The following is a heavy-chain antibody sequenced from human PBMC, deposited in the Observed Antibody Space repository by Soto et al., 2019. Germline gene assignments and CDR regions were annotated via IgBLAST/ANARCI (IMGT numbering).Heavy chain of an antibody. V-gene: IGHV1-69*13. Sequence: GASVKVSCKASGGTFSSYAISWVRQAPGQGLEWMGGIIPIFGTANYAQKFQGRVTITADESTSTAYMELSSLRSEDTAVYYCARVPGHRSGYYYEGDYYYYGVDVWGQGTTVTVSS. CDR1: GGTFSSYA. CDR2: IIPIFGTA. CDR3: ARVPGHRSGYYYEGDYYYYGVDV. J-gene: IGHJ6*02. D-gene: IGHD3-22*01.